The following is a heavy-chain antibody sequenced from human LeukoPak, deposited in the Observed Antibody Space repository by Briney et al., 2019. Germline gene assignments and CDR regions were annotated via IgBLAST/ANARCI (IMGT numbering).Heavy chain of an antibody. J-gene: IGHJ4*02. CDR1: GGSISSGGYY. D-gene: IGHD3-10*01. Sequence: SETLTLTCTVSGGSISSGGYYWSWIRQHPGKGLEWIGYIYYSGSAYYNPSLKSRVTISVDTSENQFSLKLSSVTAADTAVYYCARVNYGSATKEDYWGQGTLVTVSS. CDR2: IYYSGSA. CDR3: ARVNYGSATKEDY. V-gene: IGHV4-31*03.